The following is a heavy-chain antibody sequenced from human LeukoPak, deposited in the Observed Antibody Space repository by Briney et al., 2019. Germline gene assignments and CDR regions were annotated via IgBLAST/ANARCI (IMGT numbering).Heavy chain of an antibody. V-gene: IGHV4-34*01. CDR3: ARGYIGGGMDV. CDR2: INHSGST. D-gene: IGHD2-15*01. CDR1: GGSSSGYY. Sequence: SETLSLTCAVYGGSSSGYYWSWIRQPPGKGLEWIGEINHSGSTNYNPSLKSRVTISVDTSKNQFSLKLSSVTAADTAVYYCARGYIGGGMDVWGQGTTVTVSS. J-gene: IGHJ6*02.